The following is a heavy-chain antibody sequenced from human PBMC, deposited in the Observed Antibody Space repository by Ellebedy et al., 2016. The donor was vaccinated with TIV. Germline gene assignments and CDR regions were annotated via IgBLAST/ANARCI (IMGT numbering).Heavy chain of an antibody. CDR2: IRGDSEK. D-gene: IGHD4-17*01. V-gene: IGHV3-7*01. J-gene: IGHJ5*01. CDR3: ARRGSYGDYAVQINNWFGS. CDR1: GFSFSSYW. Sequence: GESLKISCAASGFSFSSYWMSWVRQAPGKGLEWVANIRGDSEKYYVDSVKGRFIISRDNSKNTLYLQMHSLRVEDTAVYYCARRGSYGDYAVQINNWFGSWGQGTLVTVSS.